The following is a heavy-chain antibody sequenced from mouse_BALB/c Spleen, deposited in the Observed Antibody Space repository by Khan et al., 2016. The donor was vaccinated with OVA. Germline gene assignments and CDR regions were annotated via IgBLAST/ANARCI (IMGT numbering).Heavy chain of an antibody. CDR1: GFTFSTYA. Sequence: EVELVESGGGLVKPGRPLKLSCTTSGFTFSTYAMSWVRQTPEKRLEWVATISSGGDYIYYPDSVKGRFTISRDNAKSTLYRQMSSLGSEDTAMYYCARHNYGPFAYWGQGTLVTVSA. J-gene: IGHJ3*01. CDR3: ARHNYGPFAY. CDR2: ISSGGDYI. D-gene: IGHD1-1*01. V-gene: IGHV5-9-3*01.